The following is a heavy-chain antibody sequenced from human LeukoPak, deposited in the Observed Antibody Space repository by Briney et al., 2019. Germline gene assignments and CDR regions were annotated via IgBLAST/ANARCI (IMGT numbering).Heavy chain of an antibody. CDR3: ARDVSGHDCVLFR. D-gene: IGHD5-12*01. Sequence: PGGSLRLSCAASGSIFSTYAMTWVRHAPGEGRDWLSSISSSGTYIYYADSVKGRFTISRNNAKNSLYLQMNSLGVEDKAVYYCARDVSGHDCVLFRWGQGTLVTVSS. J-gene: IGHJ4*02. CDR1: GSIFSTYA. CDR2: ISSSGTYI. V-gene: IGHV3-21*01.